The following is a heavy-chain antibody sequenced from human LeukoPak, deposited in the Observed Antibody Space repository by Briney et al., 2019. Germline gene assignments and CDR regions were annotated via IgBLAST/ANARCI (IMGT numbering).Heavy chain of an antibody. CDR1: GGPFSGYY. Sequence: PSETLSLTCAVYGGPFSGYYWSLIRQPPGKGLEWIGEINHSGSANYNPSLKSRVTISVDMSKNQFSLKLNSVTAADTAVYYCAIARGVYYDSSGYYSAFDYWGQGTLVTVSS. D-gene: IGHD3-22*01. CDR2: INHSGSA. V-gene: IGHV4-34*01. CDR3: AIARGVYYDSSGYYSAFDY. J-gene: IGHJ4*02.